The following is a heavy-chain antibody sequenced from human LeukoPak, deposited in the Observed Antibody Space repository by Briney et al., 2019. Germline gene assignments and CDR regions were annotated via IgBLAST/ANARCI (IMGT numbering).Heavy chain of an antibody. CDR2: IFWDDDK. CDR1: GFSLSNSGVG. V-gene: IGHV2-5*02. CDR3: ARTWVKYYYGSGTYYKYHYYYMDV. D-gene: IGHD3-10*01. J-gene: IGHJ6*03. Sequence: SGPTLVKPTQTLTLTCGFSGFSLSNSGVGVGWVRQSPAKALEWLALIFWDDDKRYRPSLKSRPTIAKDTSKNNVVLTMTKMDPVDTATYYCARTWVKYYYGSGTYYKYHYYYMDVWGQGTTVTVSS.